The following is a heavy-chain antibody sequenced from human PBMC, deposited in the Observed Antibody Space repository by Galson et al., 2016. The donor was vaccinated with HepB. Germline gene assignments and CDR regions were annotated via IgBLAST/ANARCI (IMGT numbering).Heavy chain of an antibody. CDR2: VKEDGTQT. CDR3: SRGLAYNLYGWFDP. CDR1: GFTFSRDW. D-gene: IGHD1-1*01. Sequence: SLRLSCAASGFTFSRDWMTWVRQAPGKGLEWVANVKEDGTQTNDVDSVRGRFTISRDNTNNVLYLQMNDLRFEDSDIYYCSRGLAYNLYGWFDPWGQGTVVTVSA. J-gene: IGHJ5*02. V-gene: IGHV3-7*03.